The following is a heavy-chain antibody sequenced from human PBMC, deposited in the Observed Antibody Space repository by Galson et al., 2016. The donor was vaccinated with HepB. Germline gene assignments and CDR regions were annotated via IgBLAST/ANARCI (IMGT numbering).Heavy chain of an antibody. Sequence: SCAASGFSFSSYWMSWVRQAPGKGLEWVANIKQDGSEKYFLASVKGRFTVPRDNAQTSLYLQMNSLGAEDTAVYYCARWYHDFWSAYYNPQHTYYFDSWGRGTLVTVSS. CDR1: GFSFSSYW. CDR2: IKQDGSEK. D-gene: IGHD3-3*01. CDR3: ARWYHDFWSAYYNPQHTYYFDS. J-gene: IGHJ2*01. V-gene: IGHV3-7*04.